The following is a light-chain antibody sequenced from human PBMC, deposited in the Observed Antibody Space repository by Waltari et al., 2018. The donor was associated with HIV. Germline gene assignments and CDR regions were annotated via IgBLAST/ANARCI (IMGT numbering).Light chain of an antibody. CDR1: QSVLYSSNNKNY. CDR3: QQYYSTPWT. Sequence: DMEMTQFPDSLAVSLNERATINCKSSQSVLYSSNNKNYLAWYQQKPGQPPKLLIYGASTRESGVPDRFSGSGSGTDFTLTISSLQAEDVAVCYCQQYYSTPWTFGQGTKVEI. CDR2: GAS. V-gene: IGKV4-1*01. J-gene: IGKJ1*01.